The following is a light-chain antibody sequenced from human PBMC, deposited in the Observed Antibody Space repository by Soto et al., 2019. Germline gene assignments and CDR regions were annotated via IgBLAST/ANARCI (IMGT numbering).Light chain of an antibody. V-gene: IGKV3-11*01. CDR2: DAS. CDR3: HQRSNWPYT. J-gene: IGKJ2*01. CDR1: QSVSSY. Sequence: EIVLTQSPATLSLSPWERAALSCRASQSVSSYLAWYQQKPGQAPRLLIYDASNRATGIPARFSGSGSGTDFTLTISSLEPEDFAVYYCHQRSNWPYTFGQGTKLEIK.